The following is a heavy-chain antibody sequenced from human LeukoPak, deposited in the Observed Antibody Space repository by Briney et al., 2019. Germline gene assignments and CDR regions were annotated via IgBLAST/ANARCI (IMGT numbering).Heavy chain of an antibody. CDR3: ARGAYGGNSEAYFDY. CDR1: GFTFDDYG. CDR2: INWNGGST. J-gene: IGHJ4*02. D-gene: IGHD4-23*01. Sequence: GGFLRLSCAASGFTFDDYGMSWVRQAPGKGLEWVSGINWNGGSTGYADSVKGRFTISRDNAKNSLYLQMNSLRAEDTALYHCARGAYGGNSEAYFDYWGQGTLVTVSS. V-gene: IGHV3-20*01.